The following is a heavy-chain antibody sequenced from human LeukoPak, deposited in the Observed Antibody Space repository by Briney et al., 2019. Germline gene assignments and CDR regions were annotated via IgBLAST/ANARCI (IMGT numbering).Heavy chain of an antibody. D-gene: IGHD6-19*01. Sequence: SETLSLTCTVSGGSIRSYYWSWLRQSPGKGLEWIGYIYYSGRTNYNPSLKSRVTISVDTSKNQFSLKLSSVTAADTAVYYCARHVEQWLTPFDYWGQGTLVTVSS. CDR2: IYYSGRT. CDR3: ARHVEQWLTPFDY. J-gene: IGHJ4*02. V-gene: IGHV4-59*08. CDR1: GGSIRSYY.